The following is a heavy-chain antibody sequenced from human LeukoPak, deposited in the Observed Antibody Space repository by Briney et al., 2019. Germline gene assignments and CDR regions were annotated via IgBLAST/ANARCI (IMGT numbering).Heavy chain of an antibody. CDR3: AGALFNYDSSGLNY. D-gene: IGHD3-22*01. V-gene: IGHV3-33*01. J-gene: IGHJ4*02. CDR2: IWYDGSNK. Sequence: GGSLRLSCAASGFTFSSYGMHWVRQAPGKGLEWVALIWYDGSNKYYADSVKGRFTISRDNSKNTLYLQMNSLRAEDTAVYYCAGALFNYDSSGLNYWGQGTLVTVSS. CDR1: GFTFSSYG.